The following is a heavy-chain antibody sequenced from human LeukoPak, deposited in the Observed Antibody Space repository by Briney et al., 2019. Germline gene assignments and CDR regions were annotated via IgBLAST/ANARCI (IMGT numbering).Heavy chain of an antibody. CDR3: TRVNLRGSQYNWFDP. CDR1: GGTFRSHI. CDR2: ITPIIDSA. Sequence: SVKVSCKTLGGTFRSHIFSWVRQAPRQGLEWMGKITPIIDSAKYSQKFRDRLTITGDSSTGTAYMELSSLTPEDTALYYCTRVNLRGSQYNWFDPWGQGTLVIVSS. V-gene: IGHV1-69*08. D-gene: IGHD1-26*01. J-gene: IGHJ5*02.